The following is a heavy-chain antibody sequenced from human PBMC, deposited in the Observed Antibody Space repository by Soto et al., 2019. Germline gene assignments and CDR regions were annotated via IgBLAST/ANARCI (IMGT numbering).Heavy chain of an antibody. CDR3: AKDDLGFCSGGACSQIDS. D-gene: IGHD2-15*01. CDR2: ISHDGSSQ. Sequence: WGSLRLSCEASGSSFSSFGMHWVRKAPGGGLEWVTLISHDGSSQYFADSVKGRFTVSRDNSKNTVYLQMNNLRPEDTALYYCAKDDLGFCSGGACSQIDSWGQGTLVTVSS. CDR1: GSSFSSFG. V-gene: IGHV3-30*18. J-gene: IGHJ1*01.